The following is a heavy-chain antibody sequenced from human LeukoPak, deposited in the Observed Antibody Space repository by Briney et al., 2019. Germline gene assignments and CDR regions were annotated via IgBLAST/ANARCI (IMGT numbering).Heavy chain of an antibody. D-gene: IGHD3-3*01. CDR3: AKSTDFWSGLLDY. J-gene: IGHJ4*02. V-gene: IGHV3-7*03. Sequence: GGSLRLSCVGSGFTFDFSDYVMHWVRQAPGKGLEWVANIKQDGTEKWYVDSVKGRFTISRDNAKNSLYLQMNSLRAEDTAVYYCAKSTDFWSGLLDYWGQGTLVTVSS. CDR1: GFTFDFSDYV. CDR2: IKQDGTEK.